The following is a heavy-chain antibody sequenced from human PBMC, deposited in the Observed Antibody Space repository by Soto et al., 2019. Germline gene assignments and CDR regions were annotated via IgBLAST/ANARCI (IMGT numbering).Heavy chain of an antibody. D-gene: IGHD4-4*01. V-gene: IGHV5-10-1*01. J-gene: IGHJ6*02. CDR3: ARLGHDYSNSGMDV. CDR1: GYTFDNYR. CDR2: TDPSDSSS. Sequence: GESLKISCKGFGYTFDNYRMTWVRQVPGKGLEWMGKTDPSDSSSNYNSAFEGHVTISLDKSVTTAYLQWSSLKTSDTAIYYCARLGHDYSNSGMDVWGQGTTVTVSS.